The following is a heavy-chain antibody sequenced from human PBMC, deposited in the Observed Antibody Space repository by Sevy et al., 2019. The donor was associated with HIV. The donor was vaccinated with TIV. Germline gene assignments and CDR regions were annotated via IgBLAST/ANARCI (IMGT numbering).Heavy chain of an antibody. CDR1: GYRFTSYW. Sequence: GESLKISCKASGYRFTSYWIGWVRQMPGKGLEWVGITYPGASNTRYSPSFQGQVTISADKSITTAYLQWSSLKASDTAMYYCARQYYGSGSYYNSFFDYCGQGTLVTVSS. V-gene: IGHV5-51*01. CDR2: TYPGASNT. CDR3: ARQYYGSGSYYNSFFDY. J-gene: IGHJ4*02. D-gene: IGHD3-10*01.